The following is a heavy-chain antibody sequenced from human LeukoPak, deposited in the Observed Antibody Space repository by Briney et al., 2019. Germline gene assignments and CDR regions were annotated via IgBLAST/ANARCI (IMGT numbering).Heavy chain of an antibody. CDR3: ARYSGYDYYYYYYMDV. D-gene: IGHD5-12*01. CDR2: ISGSGGST. Sequence: GSLRLSCAASGFTFSSYEMNWVRQAPGKGLEWVSAISGSGGSTYYADSVKGRFTISRDNSKNTLYLQMNSLRAEDTAVYYCARYSGYDYYYYYYMDVWGKGTTVTISS. CDR1: GFTFSSYE. J-gene: IGHJ6*03. V-gene: IGHV3-23*01.